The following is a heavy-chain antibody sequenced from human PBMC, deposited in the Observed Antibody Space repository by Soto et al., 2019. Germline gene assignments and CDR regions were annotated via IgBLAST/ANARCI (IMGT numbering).Heavy chain of an antibody. Sequence: QVQLKQSGPGLVRPSGTLSLTCVVSGTSISSTYWWAWVRHSPGKGLEWIGEIYHTGITKYNPSLKSRVSMSIDKSNNQFSLKLTSVTAADTAIYYCATVPPRIVVVLAEFPTWGQGTLVTVSS. V-gene: IGHV4-4*02. CDR3: ATVPPRIVVVLAEFPT. D-gene: IGHD2-21*01. J-gene: IGHJ4*02. CDR2: IYHTGIT. CDR1: GTSISSTYW.